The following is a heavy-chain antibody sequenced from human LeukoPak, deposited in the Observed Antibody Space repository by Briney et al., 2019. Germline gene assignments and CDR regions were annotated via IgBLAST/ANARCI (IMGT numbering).Heavy chain of an antibody. CDR1: GGSISSGSYY. J-gene: IGHJ6*03. D-gene: IGHD3-16*02. V-gene: IGHV4-31*03. CDR3: ARRIVKDYYYYMDV. Sequence: SQTLSLTCTVSGGSISSGSYYWSWIRQHPGKGLEWIGYIYYSGSTYYNPSLKSRVTISVDTSKNQFSLKLSSVTAADTAVYYCARRIVKDYYYYMDVWGKGTTVTVSS. CDR2: IYYSGST.